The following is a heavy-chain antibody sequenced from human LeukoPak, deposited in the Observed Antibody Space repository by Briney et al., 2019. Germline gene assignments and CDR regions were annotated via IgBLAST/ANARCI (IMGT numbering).Heavy chain of an antibody. D-gene: IGHD3-10*01. V-gene: IGHV3-43*02. J-gene: IGHJ4*02. CDR2: ISGDGGST. Sequence: GGSLRLSCAASGFTFDDYAMQWVRQAPGKGLEWVSLISGDGGSTYYADSVKGRFTISRDNSKNSLYLQMNSLRTEDTALYYCAKASGYGSGSYYNGWGQGTLVTVSS. CDR3: AKASGYGSGSYYNG. CDR1: GFTFDDYA.